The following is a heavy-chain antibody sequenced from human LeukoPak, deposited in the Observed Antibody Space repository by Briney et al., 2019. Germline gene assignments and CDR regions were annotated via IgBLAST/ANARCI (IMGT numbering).Heavy chain of an antibody. D-gene: IGHD3-22*01. CDR3: ARGTRITMIVVVITGYYFDY. CDR2: INHSGST. CDR1: GGSISNSSYY. J-gene: IGHJ4*02. Sequence: SETLSLTCTVSGGSISNSSYYWGWIRQPPGKGLEWIGEINHSGSTNYNPSLKSRVTISVDTSKNQFSLKLSSVTAADTAVYYCARGTRITMIVVVITGYYFDYWGQGTLATVSS. V-gene: IGHV4-39*07.